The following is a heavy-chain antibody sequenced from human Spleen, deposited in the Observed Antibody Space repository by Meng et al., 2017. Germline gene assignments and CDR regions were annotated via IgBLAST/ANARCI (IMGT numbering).Heavy chain of an antibody. CDR1: GFIFSNCE. CDR2: MNWNGGST. V-gene: IGHV3-20*04. Sequence: GESLKISCASSGFIFSNCELNWVRQAPGKGLEWVSGMNWNGGSTGYADSVKGRFTISRDNAKNSLYLQMNSRRAEDTALYYCARGVYYWGQGTLVTVSS. J-gene: IGHJ4*02. CDR3: ARGVYY.